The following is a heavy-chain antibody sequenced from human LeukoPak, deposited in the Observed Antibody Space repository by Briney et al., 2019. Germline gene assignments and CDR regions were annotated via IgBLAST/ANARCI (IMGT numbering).Heavy chain of an antibody. CDR3: ARKADDSSGYYGY. J-gene: IGHJ4*02. CDR1: GGSFSGYY. CDR2: INHSGST. Sequence: PSETLSLTCAAYGGSFSGYYWSWIRQPPGKGLEWIGEINHSGSTNYNPSLKSRVTISVDTSKNQFSLKLSSVTAADTAVYYCARKADDSSGYYGYWGQGTLVTVSS. D-gene: IGHD3-22*01. V-gene: IGHV4-34*01.